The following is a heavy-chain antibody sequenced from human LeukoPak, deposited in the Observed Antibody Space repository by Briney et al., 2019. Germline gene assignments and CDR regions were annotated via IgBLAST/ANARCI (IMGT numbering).Heavy chain of an antibody. D-gene: IGHD3-22*01. CDR3: AREGYYDSSGLFYLDPFDY. V-gene: IGHV4-61*02. CDR2: ISSSGIT. Sequence: KTSQTLSLTCTVSGGSISSATYYWSLIRQPAGKALEWIGRISSSGITEYNPSLKSRVTISVDTSKNQFSLKLRSVTAADTAVYYCAREGYYDSSGLFYLDPFDYWGQGTLVTVSS. J-gene: IGHJ4*02. CDR1: GGSISSATYY.